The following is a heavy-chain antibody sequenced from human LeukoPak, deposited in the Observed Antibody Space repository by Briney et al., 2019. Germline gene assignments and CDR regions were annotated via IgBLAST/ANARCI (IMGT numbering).Heavy chain of an antibody. CDR1: GFTFDDYA. CDR2: ISWNSGSI. V-gene: IGHV3-9*01. CDR3: AKDTYGMDV. Sequence: GRSLRLSCAASGFTFDDYAMHWVRQAPGKGLEWVSGISWNSGSIGYADSVKGRFTISRDNAKNSLYLQMNSLRAEDTALYYCAKDTYGMDVWSQGTTVTVSS. J-gene: IGHJ6*02.